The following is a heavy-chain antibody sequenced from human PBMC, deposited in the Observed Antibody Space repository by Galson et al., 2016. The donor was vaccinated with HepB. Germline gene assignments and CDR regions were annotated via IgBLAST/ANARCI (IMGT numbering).Heavy chain of an antibody. Sequence: SLRLSCAVSGFTFSRYVMYWVRQAPGKGLEWVSSISSSSSYIYYADSVKGRFTISRDSAKNSLYLQMNSLRAEDTAVYYCARGDIVGAIFDYWGQGTLVTVSS. CDR2: ISSSSSYI. CDR1: GFTFSRYV. D-gene: IGHD1-26*01. V-gene: IGHV3-21*01. J-gene: IGHJ4*02. CDR3: ARGDIVGAIFDY.